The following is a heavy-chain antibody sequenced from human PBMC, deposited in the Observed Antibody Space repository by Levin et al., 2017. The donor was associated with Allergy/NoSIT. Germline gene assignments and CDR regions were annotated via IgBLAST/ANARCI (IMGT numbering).Heavy chain of an antibody. D-gene: IGHD6-13*01. Sequence: KISCKASGYTFTGPYMYWVRQAPGQGLELMGWINPNSGGTNYVQKFQGRVTMTRDTSISTLYMELRRLRSDDTAVYYCAREIAAAATSHFYGLDVWGQGTTVTVSS. CDR3: AREIAAAATSHFYGLDV. CDR2: INPNSGGT. J-gene: IGHJ6*02. V-gene: IGHV1-2*02. CDR1: GYTFTGPY.